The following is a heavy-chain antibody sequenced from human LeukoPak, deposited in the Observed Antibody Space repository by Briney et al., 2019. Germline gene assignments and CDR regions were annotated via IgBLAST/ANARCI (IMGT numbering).Heavy chain of an antibody. V-gene: IGHV4-31*03. J-gene: IGHJ4*02. Sequence: SQTLTLTCTVSGGSVSSSGYYWIWIPQPPGKRLEWIGYIYYSESSYYNPSLKSRATISVDTSNNQFSLNLSSVTASHTAVYFCARGLRSHYFDYWGQGNLVTVSS. CDR3: ARGLRSHYFDY. CDR2: IYYSESS. D-gene: IGHD4-17*01. CDR1: GGSVSSSGYY.